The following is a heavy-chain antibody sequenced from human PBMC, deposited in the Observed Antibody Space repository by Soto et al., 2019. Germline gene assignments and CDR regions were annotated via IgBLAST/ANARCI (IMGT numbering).Heavy chain of an antibody. D-gene: IGHD1-1*01. J-gene: IGHJ5*02. V-gene: IGHV1-18*01. CDR2: MSTYTGDT. CDR3: ARAPGAATGFDP. Sequence: QVQLVQSGAEVKRPGASVKVSCKASGYNFIMYGISWVRQAPGQGLEWMGWMSTYTGDTNYAQKFQGRVTMTTDTSTSTAYMALRSLRSDDTALYFCARAPGAATGFDPWGPGTLVTVSS. CDR1: GYNFIMYG.